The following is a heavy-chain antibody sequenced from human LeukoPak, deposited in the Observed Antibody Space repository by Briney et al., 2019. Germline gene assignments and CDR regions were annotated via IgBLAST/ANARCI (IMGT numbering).Heavy chain of an antibody. J-gene: IGHJ6*03. V-gene: IGHV3-23*01. CDR2: ISGSGTNT. D-gene: IGHD1-26*01. CDR1: GFTFSSYA. Sequence: PGGSLRLSCAASGFTFSSYAMSWVRQAPGKGLEWVSAISGSGTNTYYADSVKGRFTISRDNAKNSLYLQMNSLRAEDTAVYYCARDPYSGSYGNYYYYFMDVWGKGTTVTISS. CDR3: ARDPYSGSYGNYYYYFMDV.